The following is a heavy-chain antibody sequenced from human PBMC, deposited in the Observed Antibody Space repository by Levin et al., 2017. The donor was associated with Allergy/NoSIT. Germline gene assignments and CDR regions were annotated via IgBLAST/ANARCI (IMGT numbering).Heavy chain of an antibody. D-gene: IGHD3/OR15-3a*01. CDR2: IYYSGST. CDR1: GGSISSSSYY. Sequence: SQTLSLTCTVSGGSISSSSYYWGWIRQPPGKGLEWIGSIYYSGSTYYNPSLKSRVTISVDTSKNQFSLKLSSVTAADTAVYYCARRGDWGYFDYWGQGTLVTVSS. V-gene: IGHV4-39*01. CDR3: ARRGDWGYFDY. J-gene: IGHJ4*02.